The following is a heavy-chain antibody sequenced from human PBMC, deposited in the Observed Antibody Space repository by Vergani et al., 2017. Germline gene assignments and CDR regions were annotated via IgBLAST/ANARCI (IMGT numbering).Heavy chain of an antibody. CDR2: IIPIFGTA. J-gene: IGHJ6*02. CDR1: GGTFSSYA. Sequence: QVQLVQSGAEVKKPGSSVKVSCKASGGTFSSYAISWVRQAPGQGLEWMGGIIPIFGTANYAQKFQGRVTMTADESTSTAYMELSSLRSEDTTVYYCAGTAARSYYYYYSGMDVWSQGTTVTVYS. V-gene: IGHV1-69*12. CDR3: AGTAARSYYYYYSGMDV. D-gene: IGHD2-2*01.